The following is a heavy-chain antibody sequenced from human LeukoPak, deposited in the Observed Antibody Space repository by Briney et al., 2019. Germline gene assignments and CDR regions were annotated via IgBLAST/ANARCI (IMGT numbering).Heavy chain of an antibody. CDR1: GGSFSGYY. CDR2: TNHSGST. Sequence: SETLSLTCAVYGGSFSGYYWSWIRQPPGKGLEWIGETNHSGSTNYNPSLKSRVTISVDTSKNQFSLKLSSVTAADTAVYYCARGLGIAAAGRRFDYWGQGTLVTVPS. D-gene: IGHD6-13*01. V-gene: IGHV4-34*01. J-gene: IGHJ4*02. CDR3: ARGLGIAAAGRRFDY.